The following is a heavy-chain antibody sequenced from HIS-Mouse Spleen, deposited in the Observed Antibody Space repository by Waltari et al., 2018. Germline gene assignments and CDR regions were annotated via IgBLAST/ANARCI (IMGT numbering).Heavy chain of an antibody. D-gene: IGHD6-19*01. CDR1: GCSIRSSSYY. V-gene: IGHV4-39*01. CDR2: IYYSGST. Sequence: QLQLQESGPGLVKPSETLSLTCTVSGCSIRSSSYYWGWIRQPPGKGLEWIGSIYYSGSTYYNPSLKSRVTISVDTSKNQFSLKLSSVTAADTAVYYCARRRGWFDYWGQGTLVTVSS. CDR3: ARRRGWFDY. J-gene: IGHJ4*02.